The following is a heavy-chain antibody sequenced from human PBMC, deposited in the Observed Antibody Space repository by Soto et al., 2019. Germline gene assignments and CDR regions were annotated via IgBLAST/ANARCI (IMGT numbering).Heavy chain of an antibody. CDR3: ASYSSSGTYYFYGMDV. V-gene: IGHV5-10-1*01. Sequence: PGESLKISCKGSGYSFTSYWISWVRQMPGKGLEWMGRIDPSDSYTNYSPSFQGHVTISADKSISTAYLQWSSLKASDTAMYYCASYSSSGTYYFYGMDVWGQGTTVTVSS. D-gene: IGHD6-6*01. J-gene: IGHJ6*02. CDR2: IDPSDSYT. CDR1: GYSFTSYW.